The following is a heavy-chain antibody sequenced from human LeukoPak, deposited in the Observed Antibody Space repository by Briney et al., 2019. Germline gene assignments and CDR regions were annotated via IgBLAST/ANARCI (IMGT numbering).Heavy chain of an antibody. J-gene: IGHJ4*02. V-gene: IGHV1-2*02. Sequence: ASVKVSCKASGYTFTGYYMHWVRQAPGQGLEWMGWINPNSGGTNYAQKFQGRVTMTRDTSISTAYMELSRLRSDDTAVYDCARDMYSSSWFDYWGQGTLVTVSS. D-gene: IGHD6-13*01. CDR1: GYTFTGYY. CDR3: ARDMYSSSWFDY. CDR2: INPNSGGT.